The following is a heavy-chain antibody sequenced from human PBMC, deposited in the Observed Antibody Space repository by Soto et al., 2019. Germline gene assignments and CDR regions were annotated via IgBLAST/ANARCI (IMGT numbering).Heavy chain of an antibody. Sequence: PSETRSLTCTVSGASVGRGLYFWNWIRQLPGKGLQWLGHVHPNGNIYYNPSLQSRFTMSMDTSNNQVSLQLNSVTVADTVVYYCVRGSDTYKRGVRAQGALVTGSS. D-gene: IGHD1-20*01. V-gene: IGHV4-31*03. J-gene: IGHJ4*02. CDR3: VRGSDTYKRGV. CDR2: VHPNGNI. CDR1: GASVGRGLYF.